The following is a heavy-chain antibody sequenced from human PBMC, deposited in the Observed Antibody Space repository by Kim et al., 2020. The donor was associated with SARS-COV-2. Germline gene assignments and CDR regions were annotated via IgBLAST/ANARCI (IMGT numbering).Heavy chain of an antibody. D-gene: IGHD6-13*01. CDR3: ARDQQLGSGAFDI. Sequence: YNPSLKSRVTISVDTSKNQFSLKLSSVTTADTAVYYGARDQQLGSGAFDIWGQGTMVTVSS. J-gene: IGHJ3*02. V-gene: IGHV4-31*02.